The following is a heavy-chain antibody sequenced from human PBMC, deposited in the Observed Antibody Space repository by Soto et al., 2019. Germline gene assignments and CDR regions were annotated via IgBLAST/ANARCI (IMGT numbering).Heavy chain of an antibody. Sequence: EVQLVQSGAEVKKPGESLRISCKGSGYSFTSDRITWVRQMPGKGLEWMGMIDPSDSYTNYSPSFQGHVTISADKSISTAYLQWSRLRASDTATYYCARRGVTTLGFWGQGTLVTVSS. CDR1: GYSFTSDR. CDR2: IDPSDSYT. V-gene: IGHV5-10-1*01. D-gene: IGHD3-16*01. CDR3: ARRGVTTLGF. J-gene: IGHJ4*02.